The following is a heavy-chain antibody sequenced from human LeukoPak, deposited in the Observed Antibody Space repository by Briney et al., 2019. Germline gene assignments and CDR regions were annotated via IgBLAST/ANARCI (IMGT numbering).Heavy chain of an antibody. CDR1: GGSISSYY. CDR3: ARLLSGLERTMDV. V-gene: IGHV4-4*09. D-gene: IGHD1-1*01. CDR2: IYTSGST. Sequence: SETLSLTCTVSGGSISSYYWSWVRQPPGKGLEWIGYIYTSGSTNYNPSLKSRVTISVDTSKNQFSLKLSSVTAADTAVYYCARLLSGLERTMDVWGKGTTVTVSS. J-gene: IGHJ6*04.